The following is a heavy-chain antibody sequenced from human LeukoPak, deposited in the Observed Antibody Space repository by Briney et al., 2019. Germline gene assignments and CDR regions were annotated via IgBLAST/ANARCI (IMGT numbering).Heavy chain of an antibody. CDR1: GFTFRTFW. CDR3: ARNHPDHGDDY. CDR2: MNQDGSQT. V-gene: IGHV3-7*01. J-gene: IGHJ4*02. D-gene: IGHD1-14*01. Sequence: GGSLRLSCAASGFTFRTFWMNWVRRAPGKGLEWVANMNQDGSQTDYLDSVKGRFTTSRDNAKQSMYLQMDSLKVDDTAIYYCARNHPDHGDDYWGQGTLVTVSS.